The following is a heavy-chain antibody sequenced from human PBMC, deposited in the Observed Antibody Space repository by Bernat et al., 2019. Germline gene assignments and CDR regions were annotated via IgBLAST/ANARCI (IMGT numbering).Heavy chain of an antibody. CDR1: GYTFTSYG. D-gene: IGHD2-15*01. CDR2: ISAYNGNT. V-gene: IGHV1-18*01. Sequence: QVQLVQSGAEVKKPGASVKVSCKASGYTFTSYGISWVRQAPGQGLEWMGWISAYNGNTNYAQKLQGRVNMTPDTATSTAYMELRSLRYDDTDVYYCERAYCSGGSCYQRRDWFDPWGQGTLVTVSS. CDR3: ERAYCSGGSCYQRRDWFDP. J-gene: IGHJ5*02.